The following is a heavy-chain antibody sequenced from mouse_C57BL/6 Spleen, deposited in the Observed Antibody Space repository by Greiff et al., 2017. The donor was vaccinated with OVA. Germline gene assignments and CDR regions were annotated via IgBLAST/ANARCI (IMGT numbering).Heavy chain of an antibody. CDR2: INPSTGGT. J-gene: IGHJ3*01. CDR1: GYSFTGYY. CDR3: ARSDDTRVFAY. Sequence: VQLQQSGPELVKPGASVKISCKASGYSFTGYYMNWVKQSPEKSLEWIGEINPSTGGTTYNQKFKAKATLTVDKSSSTAYMQLKSLTSEDSAGYYCARSDDTRVFAYWGQGTLVTVSA. D-gene: IGHD2-3*01. V-gene: IGHV1-42*01.